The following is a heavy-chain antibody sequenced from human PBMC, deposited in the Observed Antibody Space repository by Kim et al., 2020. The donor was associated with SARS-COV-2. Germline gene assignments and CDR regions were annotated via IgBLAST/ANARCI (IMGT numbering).Heavy chain of an antibody. CDR3: AKGPYYDFWSGYLSSGGFHY. J-gene: IGHJ4*02. Sequence: GGSLRLSCAASGFTFSSYGMHWVHQAPGKGLEWVAVISYDGSNKYYADSVKGRFTISRDNSKNTLYLQMNSLRAEDTAVYYCAKGPYYDFWSGYLSSGGFHYWGQGTLVTVSS. CDR2: ISYDGSNK. CDR1: GFTFSSYG. D-gene: IGHD3-3*01. V-gene: IGHV3-30*18.